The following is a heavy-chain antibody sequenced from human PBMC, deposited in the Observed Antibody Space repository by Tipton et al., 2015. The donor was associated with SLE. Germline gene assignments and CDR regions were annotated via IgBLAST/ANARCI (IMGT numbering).Heavy chain of an antibody. CDR1: GFTFSLRDYG. CDR3: AGDDYASGIT. V-gene: IGHV3-30*03. J-gene: IGHJ5*02. Sequence: AVSGFTFSLRDYGMHWVRQAPGTGLEWVAVISYDGSKKYYADSVKGRFTISRDNSKNTLDLQMSSLRAEDTAVYFCAGDDYASGITWGQGTLVTVSS. CDR2: ISYDGSKK. D-gene: IGHD3-10*01.